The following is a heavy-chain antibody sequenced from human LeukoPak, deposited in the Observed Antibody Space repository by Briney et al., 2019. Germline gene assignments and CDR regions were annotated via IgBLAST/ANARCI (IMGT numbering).Heavy chain of an antibody. D-gene: IGHD6-13*01. Sequence: GGSLRLSCAASGFTFSSYWMHWVRQAPGKGLVWVSRINSDGSSTSYADSVKGRFTISRDYAKNTLYLQMNSLRAEDTAVYYCARHYRQAAALDYWGQGTLVTVSS. CDR3: ARHYRQAAALDY. CDR1: GFTFSSYW. V-gene: IGHV3-74*01. CDR2: INSDGSST. J-gene: IGHJ4*02.